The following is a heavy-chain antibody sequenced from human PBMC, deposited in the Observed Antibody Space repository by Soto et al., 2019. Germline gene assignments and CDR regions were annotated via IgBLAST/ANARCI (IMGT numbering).Heavy chain of an antibody. D-gene: IGHD6-13*01. CDR3: AREPASSSGYYFDY. J-gene: IGHJ4*02. CDR2: IYYSGST. Sequence: SETLSLTCTVSGGSISSGGYYWSWIRQHPGKGLEWIGYIYYSGSTYYNPSLKSRVTISVDTSKNQFSLKLSSVTAADTAVYYCAREPASSSGYYFDYWGQGTLVTVSS. V-gene: IGHV4-31*03. CDR1: GGSISSGGYY.